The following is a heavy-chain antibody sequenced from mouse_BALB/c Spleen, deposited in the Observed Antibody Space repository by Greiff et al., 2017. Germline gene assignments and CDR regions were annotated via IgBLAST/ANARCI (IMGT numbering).Heavy chain of an antibody. J-gene: IGHJ4*01. V-gene: IGHV1-7*01. Sequence: VQLQQSGAELAKPGASVKMSCKASGYTFTSYWMHWVKQRPGQGLEWIGYINPSTGYTEYNQKFKDKATLTADKSSSTAYMQLSSLTSEDSAVYYCAPLYAMDDWGQGTSVTVSS. CDR1: GYTFTSYW. CDR3: APLYAMDD. CDR2: INPSTGYT.